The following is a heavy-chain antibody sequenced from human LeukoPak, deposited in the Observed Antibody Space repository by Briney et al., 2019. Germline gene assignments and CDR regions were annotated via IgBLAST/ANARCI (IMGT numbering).Heavy chain of an antibody. J-gene: IGHJ5*02. Sequence: GGSLRLSCAASGFTLSSYEMNWVRQAPGKGPEWVSYIHSSDSTIYYADSVEGRFTISRDNAKNSLYLQMNSLRAEGTAVYYCARSKWFDPWGQGTLVTVSS. CDR2: IHSSDSTI. V-gene: IGHV3-48*03. CDR1: GFTLSSYE. CDR3: ARSKWFDP.